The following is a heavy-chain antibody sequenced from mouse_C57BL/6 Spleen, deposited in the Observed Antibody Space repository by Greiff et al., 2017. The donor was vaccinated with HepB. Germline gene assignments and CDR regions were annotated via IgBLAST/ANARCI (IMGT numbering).Heavy chain of an antibody. CDR3: ARYRVYGNHWYFDV. CDR2: ISDGGSYT. D-gene: IGHD2-1*01. CDR1: GFTFSSYA. J-gene: IGHJ1*03. V-gene: IGHV5-4*01. Sequence: EVQRVESGGGLVKPGGSLKLSCAASGFTFSSYAMSWVRQTPEKRLEWVATISDGGSYTYYPDNVKGRFTISRDNAKNNLYLQMSHLKSEDTAMYYCARYRVYGNHWYFDVWGTGTTVTFSS.